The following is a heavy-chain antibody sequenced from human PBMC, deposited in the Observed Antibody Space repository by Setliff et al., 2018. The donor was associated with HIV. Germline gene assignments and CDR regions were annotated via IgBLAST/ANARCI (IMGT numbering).Heavy chain of an antibody. CDR1: GFTFSSYA. CDR2: ISGSGGST. Sequence: PGESLKISCAASGFTFSSYAMSWVRQAPGKGLEWVSAISGSGGSTYYADSVKGRFTISRDNSKNTLYLQMNSLRAEDTAVYYCAKAAYSGYDLPPLDYWGQGTLVTVSS. V-gene: IGHV3-23*01. CDR3: AKAAYSGYDLPPLDY. J-gene: IGHJ4*02. D-gene: IGHD5-12*01.